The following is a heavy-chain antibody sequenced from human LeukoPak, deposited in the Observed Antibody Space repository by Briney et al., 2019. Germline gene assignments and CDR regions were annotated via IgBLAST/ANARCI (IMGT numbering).Heavy chain of an antibody. Sequence: ASVKVSCKASGGTFNSYAISWVRQAPGQGLEWMGGIIPMSDTANYPQKFRGRLTITADIPTSTVYMELSSLRSEDTAVYYCARGYSGYVGYWGQGTLVTVSS. D-gene: IGHD5-12*01. CDR1: GGTFNSYA. CDR2: IIPMSDTA. CDR3: ARGYSGYVGY. J-gene: IGHJ4*02. V-gene: IGHV1-69*06.